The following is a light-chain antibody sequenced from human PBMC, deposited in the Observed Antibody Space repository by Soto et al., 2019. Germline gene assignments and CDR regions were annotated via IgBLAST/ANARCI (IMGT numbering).Light chain of an antibody. V-gene: IGKV1-8*01. CDR2: AAS. CDR1: QGISSR. J-gene: IGKJ1*01. Sequence: AIRMTQSPSSFSASTGDRVTITCRASQGISSRLAWYQQKPGKAPKLLIFAASSLQSGVPSRFSGSRSGPDFTLTISSLQPEDFATYYCQQSYSSPPTFGQGTKVDI. CDR3: QQSYSSPPT.